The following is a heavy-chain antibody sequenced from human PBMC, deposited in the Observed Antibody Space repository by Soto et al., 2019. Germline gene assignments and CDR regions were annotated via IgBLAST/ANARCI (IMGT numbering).Heavy chain of an antibody. V-gene: IGHV4-59*01. J-gene: IGHJ4*02. Sequence: SETLSLTCTVSGGSISSYYWSWIRQPPGKGLEWIGYIYYSGSTNYNPSLKSRVTISVDTSKNQFSLKLSSVTAADTAVYYCAREAGFGLFFDYWGQGTLVTVSS. D-gene: IGHD3-22*01. CDR2: IYYSGST. CDR1: GGSISSYY. CDR3: AREAGFGLFFDY.